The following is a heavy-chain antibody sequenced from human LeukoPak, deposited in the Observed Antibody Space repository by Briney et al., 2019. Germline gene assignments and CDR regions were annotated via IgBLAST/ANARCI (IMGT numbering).Heavy chain of an antibody. CDR1: GFTVSSNY. Sequence: GGSLRLSCAASGFTVSSNYMSWVRQAPGKGLEWVSVIYSGGSTYYTDSVKGRFTISRDNSKNTLYLQMNSLRAEDTAVYYCAKGTERWLPQCSVDPWGQGTLVTVSS. V-gene: IGHV3-53*01. CDR2: IYSGGST. D-gene: IGHD5-24*01. CDR3: AKGTERWLPQCSVDP. J-gene: IGHJ5*02.